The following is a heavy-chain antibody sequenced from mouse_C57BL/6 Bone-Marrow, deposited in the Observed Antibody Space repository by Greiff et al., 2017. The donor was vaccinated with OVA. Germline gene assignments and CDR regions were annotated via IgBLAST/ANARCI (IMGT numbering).Heavy chain of an antibody. D-gene: IGHD2-10*01. J-gene: IGHJ3*01. CDR2: IDPENGDT. Sequence: VQLQQSGAELVRPGASVKLSCTASGFNIKDDYMHWVKQRPEQGLEWIGWIDPENGDTEYASKFQGKATITADTSSNTAYLQLSSLTSEDTAVYYCTTEGLLRFAYWGQGTLVTVSA. V-gene: IGHV14-4*01. CDR3: TTEGLLRFAY. CDR1: GFNIKDDY.